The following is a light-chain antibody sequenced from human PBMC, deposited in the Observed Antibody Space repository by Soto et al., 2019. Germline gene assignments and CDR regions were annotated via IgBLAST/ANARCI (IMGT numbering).Light chain of an antibody. J-gene: IGLJ1*01. V-gene: IGLV2-14*01. CDR3: SSYPSSRTLYA. Sequence: QSELTQAASVYGSPGQSIPITCTGTSSDVGGYNYVFWYQQHPGKAPKLMIYDVSNRPSGVSNRFSGSKSGNTASLTISGLQAEDEADYYRSSYPSSRTLYAFGPVTKVTVL. CDR1: SSDVGGYNY. CDR2: DVS.